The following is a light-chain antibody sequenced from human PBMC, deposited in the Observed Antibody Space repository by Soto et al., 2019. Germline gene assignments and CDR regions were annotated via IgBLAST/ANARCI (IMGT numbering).Light chain of an antibody. J-gene: IGKJ3*01. Sequence: DVVMTQSPLSLPVTLGQPASISCRSSQSLVYSDGNTYLNWFLQRPGQSPRRLIYKVSKRDSGVPDRCSGSGSGSAFPRKISCVSAEDVGLYYCMQGTHGPPFTFGPGTKLDIK. CDR1: QSLVYSDGNTY. V-gene: IGKV2-30*01. CDR3: MQGTHGPPFT. CDR2: KVS.